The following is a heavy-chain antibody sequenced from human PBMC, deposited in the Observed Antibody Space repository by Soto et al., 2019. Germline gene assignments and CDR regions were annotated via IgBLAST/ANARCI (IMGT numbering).Heavy chain of an antibody. CDR2: ISGDNAKT. J-gene: IGHJ4*02. D-gene: IGHD3-10*01. Sequence: QVQLVQSGAEVKETGASVKVSCKASGYTFSDYGISWLRQAPGQGLEWMGWISGDNAKTRYAQKFQGRVTMTTDTSTNTAYMELGALRSDGTAVFYCARGARPITESEDAYTPFDFWGQGTLVTVAS. V-gene: IGHV1-18*01. CDR3: ARGARPITESEDAYTPFDF. CDR1: GYTFSDYG.